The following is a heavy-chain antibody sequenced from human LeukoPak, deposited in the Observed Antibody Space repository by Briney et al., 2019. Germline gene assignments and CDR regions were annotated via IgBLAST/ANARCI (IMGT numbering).Heavy chain of an antibody. Sequence: GGSLRLSCAASGFTFTHAWMTWVRQAPGRGLEWVWRIKSNTDGGTPDYAVPGKRRFTISRDNSKTSLYLQSNTLKAEATAYYCCARAVVGYDYWGQGTLVSVSS. CDR3: ARAVVGYDY. J-gene: IGHJ4*02. CDR1: GFTFTHAW. CDR2: IKSNTDGGTP. V-gene: IGHV3-15*01. D-gene: IGHD3-16*01.